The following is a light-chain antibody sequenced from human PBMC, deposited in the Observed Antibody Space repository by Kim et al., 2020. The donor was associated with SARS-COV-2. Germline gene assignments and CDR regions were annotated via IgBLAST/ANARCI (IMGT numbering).Light chain of an antibody. CDR1: QSISNH. CDR3: QQYNNWPLT. J-gene: IGKJ4*01. V-gene: IGKV3-15*01. Sequence: EIVMTQSPATLSVSPGEEATLFCRASQSISNHLAWYQQKPGQAPRLLIYAASTRAPTFPDRFSGGGSGTEFTLTITNLQSEDFAVYSCQQYNNWPLTFGGGTKVDIK. CDR2: AAS.